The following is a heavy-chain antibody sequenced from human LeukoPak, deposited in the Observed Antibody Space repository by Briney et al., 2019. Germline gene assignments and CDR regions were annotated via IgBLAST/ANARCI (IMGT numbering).Heavy chain of an antibody. CDR1: GGSTSSSSYY. CDR3: ARDQVTTGGDWFDP. CDR2: IYYSGST. D-gene: IGHD4-17*01. J-gene: IGHJ5*02. Sequence: PSETLSLTCTVSGGSTSSSSYYWGWIRQPPGKGLEWSGSIYYSGSTYYNPSLKSRVTISVDTSKNQFSLKLSSVTAADTAVYYCARDQVTTGGDWFDPWGQGTLVTVSS. V-gene: IGHV4-39*07.